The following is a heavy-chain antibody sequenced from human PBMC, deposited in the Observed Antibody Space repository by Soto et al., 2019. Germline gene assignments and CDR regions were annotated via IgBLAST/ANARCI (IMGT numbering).Heavy chain of an antibody. CDR3: AGGYYDILTGEYRNYYDGMDV. D-gene: IGHD3-9*01. Sequence: QVQLVQSGAEVKKPGSSVRVSCKASGGTFNSHTITWLRQAPGQGLEEMGRFIPILGIPHYAHKFQDRVTITEDTSTSTVYMELSSLRSEDTAVYYCAGGYYDILTGEYRNYYDGMDVWGQGTTVAVSS. V-gene: IGHV1-69*02. J-gene: IGHJ6*02. CDR1: GGTFNSHT. CDR2: FIPILGIP.